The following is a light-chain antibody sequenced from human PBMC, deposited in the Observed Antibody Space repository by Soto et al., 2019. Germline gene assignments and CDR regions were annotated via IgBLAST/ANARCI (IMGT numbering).Light chain of an antibody. Sequence: AIQLTQSPSSLSASVGDRVTITCRASQGISSALAWYQQKPGKAPNLLIYDASSLESGVPSRFSGSGSGTDFTLTISSLHPEDFATYYCQQVYSLLTFGGGTKVEIK. CDR1: QGISSA. CDR2: DAS. J-gene: IGKJ4*01. V-gene: IGKV1-13*02. CDR3: QQVYSLLT.